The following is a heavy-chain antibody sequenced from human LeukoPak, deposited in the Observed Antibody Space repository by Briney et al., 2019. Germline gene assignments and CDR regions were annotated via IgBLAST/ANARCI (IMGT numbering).Heavy chain of an antibody. Sequence: GGSLRLSCSASGFTFSNFAMSWVRQAPGKGLEWVSAVSSDGINTYYTDSLKGRFTISRDNSKNTAFLQMNSLRAEDTAVYYCAKEGRWLQFVDYWGQGTLVTVSS. CDR3: AKEGRWLQFVDY. V-gene: IGHV3-23*01. J-gene: IGHJ4*02. D-gene: IGHD5-24*01. CDR1: GFTFSNFA. CDR2: VSSDGINT.